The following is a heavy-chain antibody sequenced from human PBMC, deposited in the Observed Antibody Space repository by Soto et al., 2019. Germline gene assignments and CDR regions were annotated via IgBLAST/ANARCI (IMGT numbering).Heavy chain of an antibody. D-gene: IGHD6-19*01. CDR2: MNPNSSNT. CDR1: GYTFTSYY. J-gene: IGHJ4*02. CDR3: ARDPTVAGVA. Sequence: GASVKVSCKASGYTFTSYYINWVRQATGQGLEWMGWMNPNSSNTGYAQKFQGRVTMTRNTSISTAYMELSSLRSEDTAVYYCARDPTVAGVAWGQGTLVTVSS. V-gene: IGHV1-8*01.